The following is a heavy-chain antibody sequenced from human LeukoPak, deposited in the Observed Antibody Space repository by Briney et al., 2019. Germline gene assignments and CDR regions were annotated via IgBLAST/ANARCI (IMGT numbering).Heavy chain of an antibody. Sequence: GGSLRLSCVASGILVSSNYMSWVRQAPGKGLEWVSFIDSTGSTYYADSVKGRFTISRDNAKNSLYLQMNSLRAEDTAVYYCARDSPAAAGTLYDYWGQGTLVTVSS. CDR2: IDSTGST. V-gene: IGHV3-53*03. D-gene: IGHD6-13*01. CDR3: ARDSPAAAGTLYDY. CDR1: GILVSSNY. J-gene: IGHJ4*02.